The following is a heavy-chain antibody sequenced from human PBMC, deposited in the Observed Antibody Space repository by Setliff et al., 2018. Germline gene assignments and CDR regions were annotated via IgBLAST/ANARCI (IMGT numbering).Heavy chain of an antibody. Sequence: TLSLTCTVSGGSISSYYWSWIRQPAGKGLEWIGHIYIGGSANYNPSLKSRVTMSIDTSKNQFSLKLNSVTAADMAVYYCAREQWLDPPGYYYMDVWAKGTTGTVSS. V-gene: IGHV4-4*07. J-gene: IGHJ6*03. D-gene: IGHD6-19*01. CDR3: AREQWLDPPGYYYMDV. CDR2: IYIGGSA. CDR1: GGSISSYY.